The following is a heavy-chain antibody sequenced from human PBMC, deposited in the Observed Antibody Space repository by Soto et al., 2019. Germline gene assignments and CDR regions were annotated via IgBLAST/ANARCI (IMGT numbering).Heavy chain of an antibody. CDR3: ATFSGFFTISPFDA. CDR2: IYHSGST. J-gene: IGHJ5*02. CDR1: GDSISTVNW. D-gene: IGHD2-8*01. V-gene: IGHV4-4*02. Sequence: SETLSLTCGVSGDSISTVNWWSCVRQSPGKGLEWIGEIYHSGSTSYNPSLKSRVTMSVDKSKNQFSLQLTSVTAADTAVYYCATFSGFFTISPFDAWGQGILVTVSS.